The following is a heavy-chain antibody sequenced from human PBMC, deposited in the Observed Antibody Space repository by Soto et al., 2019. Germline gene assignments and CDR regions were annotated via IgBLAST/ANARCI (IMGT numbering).Heavy chain of an antibody. V-gene: IGHV4-34*01. Sequence: SETLSLTCAVYGGSFSGYYWSWIRQPPGKGLEWIGEINHSGSTNYNPSLKSRVTISVDTSKNQFSLKLSSVTAADTAVYCCARDFPAPRYFDYWGQGTLVTVSS. CDR3: ARDFPAPRYFDY. CDR1: GGSFSGYY. CDR2: INHSGST. J-gene: IGHJ4*02.